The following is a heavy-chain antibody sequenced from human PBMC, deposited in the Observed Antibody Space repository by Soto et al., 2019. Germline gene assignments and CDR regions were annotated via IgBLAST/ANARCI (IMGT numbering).Heavy chain of an antibody. CDR3: AKGLRSSNY. V-gene: IGHV3-23*01. J-gene: IGHJ4*02. D-gene: IGHD2-2*01. Sequence: PGGSLGLSCAASGLPFSSYAMTWVRQAPGKGLEWVSAISGTGDSAYYADSVKGRFTISRDNSKNTLYLQMKSLRAEDTAVYYCAKGLRSSNYWGQGALVTVSS. CDR2: ISGTGDSA. CDR1: GLPFSSYA.